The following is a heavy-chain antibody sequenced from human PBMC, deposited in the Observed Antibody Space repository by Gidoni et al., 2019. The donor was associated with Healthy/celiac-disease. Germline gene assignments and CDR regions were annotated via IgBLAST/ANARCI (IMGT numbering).Heavy chain of an antibody. J-gene: IGHJ6*02. D-gene: IGHD4-4*01. Sequence: QVQLQQWGAGLLNPSETLSLTCAVYGGSFSGYYWSWIRQPPGKGLEWIGEINHSGSTNYNPTLKSRVTISVDTSKNQFSLKLSSVTAADTAVYYCARGPTTRYYYGMDVWGQGTTVTVSS. CDR2: INHSGST. V-gene: IGHV4-34*01. CDR3: ARGPTTRYYYGMDV. CDR1: GGSFSGYY.